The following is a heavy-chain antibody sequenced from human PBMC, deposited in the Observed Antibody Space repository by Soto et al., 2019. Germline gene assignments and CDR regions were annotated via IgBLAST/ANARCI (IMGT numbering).Heavy chain of an antibody. J-gene: IGHJ5*02. CDR1: GYTFTGYY. Sequence: QVQLVQSGAEVKKPGASVKVSCKASGYTFTGYYMHWVRQAPGQGLEWMGWINPNSGGTNYAQKFQGWVTMTRDTPISTAYMELSRLRSDDTAVYYWAREVDNRKDDNNWFDPWGQGTLVTLSS. CDR3: AREVDNRKDDNNWFDP. V-gene: IGHV1-2*04. D-gene: IGHD1-1*01. CDR2: INPNSGGT.